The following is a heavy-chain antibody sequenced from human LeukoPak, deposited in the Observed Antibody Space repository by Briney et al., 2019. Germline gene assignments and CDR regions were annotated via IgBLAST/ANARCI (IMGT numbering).Heavy chain of an antibody. Sequence: GGSLRLSCAASGFIFNIYAMNWVRQAPGKGPEWVSSISGGGGSAYYADSVKGRFTISRDNSKNTVYLQMNSLRAEDTAVYYCAKPHNSGWYPAFFDYWGQGTLVTVSS. CDR2: ISGGGGSA. CDR3: AKPHNSGWYPAFFDY. CDR1: GFIFNIYA. V-gene: IGHV3-23*01. J-gene: IGHJ4*02. D-gene: IGHD6-19*01.